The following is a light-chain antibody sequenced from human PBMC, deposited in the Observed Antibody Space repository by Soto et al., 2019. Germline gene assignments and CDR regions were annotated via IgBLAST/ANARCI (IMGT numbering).Light chain of an antibody. CDR3: QQSYSTLRT. V-gene: IGKV1-39*01. CDR2: SAS. CDR1: QRINIY. J-gene: IGKJ1*01. Sequence: DIQMTQSPSSLSTSVGDRVTITCRASQRINIYLNWYRQKPGKAPELLIYSASNLQSGVPSRFSGSGSGTDFTLTISSLQPEDFATYYCQQSYSTLRTFGQGTKVDIK.